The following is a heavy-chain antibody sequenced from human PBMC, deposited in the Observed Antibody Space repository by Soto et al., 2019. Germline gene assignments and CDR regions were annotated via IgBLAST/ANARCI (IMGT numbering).Heavy chain of an antibody. CDR1: GGSISGATYY. CDR3: ARGIMRGLDV. V-gene: IGHV4-31*03. Sequence: QVQLQESGPGLVQPSQTLSLICSVSGGSISGATYYWNWIRQHPGKGLEWIGYISSSGNSFYNPSFESRLTISVATSKSHFSLKLSSVTAADTAIYYCARGIMRGLDVWGQGTTVTVSS. CDR2: ISSSGNS. J-gene: IGHJ6*02.